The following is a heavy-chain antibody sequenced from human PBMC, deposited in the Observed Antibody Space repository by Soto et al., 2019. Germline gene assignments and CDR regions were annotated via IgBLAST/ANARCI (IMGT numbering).Heavy chain of an antibody. CDR2: INPNSGGT. CDR3: ARGWGIAAPGPNWFDP. J-gene: IGHJ5*02. V-gene: IGHV1-2*02. D-gene: IGHD6-13*01. Sequence: ASVKVSCKASGYTFTSYAMHWVRQAPGQGPEWMGWINPNSGGTKYVQKFQGRVTMTRDTSISTVYLELSRLRSDDTAVYYCARGWGIAAPGPNWFDPWGQGTLVTVSS. CDR1: GYTFTSYA.